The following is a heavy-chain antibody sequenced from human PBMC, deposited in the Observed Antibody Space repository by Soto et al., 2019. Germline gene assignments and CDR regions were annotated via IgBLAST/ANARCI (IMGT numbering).Heavy chain of an antibody. D-gene: IGHD3-10*01. J-gene: IGHJ4*02. V-gene: IGHV3-23*01. CDR2: ISGSGDDT. Sequence: EVHLLDSGGGLVQPGWSLRLSCAASGFTFSNYVMSWVRQSPGQGLEWVSSISGSGDDTYYADSVTARLTISRDNSKNTLFLQMNSLRAEDTAVYYCANLTLVLALGFDYWGQGTLVTVSS. CDR1: GFTFSNYV. CDR3: ANLTLVLALGFDY.